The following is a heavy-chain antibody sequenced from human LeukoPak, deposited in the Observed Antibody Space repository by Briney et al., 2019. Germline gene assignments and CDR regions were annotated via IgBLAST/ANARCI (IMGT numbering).Heavy chain of an antibody. V-gene: IGHV3-11*01. D-gene: IGHD3-22*01. Sequence: GGSLRLSCAASGFTFSDYYMSWIRQAPGKGLEWVSYISSSGSTIYYADSVKGRFTISRDNAKNSLYLQMNSLRAEDTAVYYYARAVYYYDSSGYYWGQGTLVTVSS. CDR2: ISSSGSTI. J-gene: IGHJ4*02. CDR1: GFTFSDYY. CDR3: ARAVYYYDSSGYY.